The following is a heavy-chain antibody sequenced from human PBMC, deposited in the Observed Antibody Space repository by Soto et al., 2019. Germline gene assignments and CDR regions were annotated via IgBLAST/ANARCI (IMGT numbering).Heavy chain of an antibody. CDR3: ARDRVESGYPEYFQH. V-gene: IGHV3-53*01. Sequence: PGGSLRLCCAASGFTVSSNYMSWVRQAPGKGLEWVSVIYSGGSTYYADSVKGRFTISRDNSKNTLYLQMNSLRAEDTAVYYCARDRVESGYPEYFQHWGQGTLVTVSS. J-gene: IGHJ1*01. D-gene: IGHD3-22*01. CDR2: IYSGGST. CDR1: GFTVSSNY.